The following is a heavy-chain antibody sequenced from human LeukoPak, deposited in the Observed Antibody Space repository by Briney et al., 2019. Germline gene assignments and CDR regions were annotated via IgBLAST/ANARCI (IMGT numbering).Heavy chain of an antibody. CDR2: ISYDGSNK. D-gene: IGHD2-2*01. Sequence: PGGSLRLSCAASGFTFITYGMHWFRQAPGKGLEWVAVISYDGSNKYYADSVKGRFTISRDNSKNTLYLQMNSLRAEDTAVYYCANREYHLPALYWGQGTLVTVSS. V-gene: IGHV3-30*18. CDR3: ANREYHLPALY. J-gene: IGHJ4*02. CDR1: GFTFITYG.